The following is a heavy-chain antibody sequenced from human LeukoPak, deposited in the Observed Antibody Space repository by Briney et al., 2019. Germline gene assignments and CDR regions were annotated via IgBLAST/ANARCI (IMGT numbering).Heavy chain of an antibody. CDR2: VFHSGRT. Sequence: SETLSLTCTVSGGSISTYYWSWIRQPPGKGLEWIGYVFHSGRTNSNPPLKSRVTISVDTSKNHFSLKMSSVTAADTAVYYCARDLASCAGDCYSDGFDYWGQGTLVTVSS. D-gene: IGHD2-21*02. CDR3: ARDLASCAGDCYSDGFDY. CDR1: GGSISTYY. J-gene: IGHJ4*02. V-gene: IGHV4-59*12.